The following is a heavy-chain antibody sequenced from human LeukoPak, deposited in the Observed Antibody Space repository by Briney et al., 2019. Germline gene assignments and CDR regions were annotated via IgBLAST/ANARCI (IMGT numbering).Heavy chain of an antibody. J-gene: IGHJ4*02. Sequence: GASVKVSCKASGYTFTGYYMHWVRQAPGQGLEWMGWINPNSGGTNYAQKFQGRVTMTRDTSIGTAYMELSRLRSDDTAVYYCARLEYCTNGVCYTIDYWGQGTLVTVSS. V-gene: IGHV1-2*02. CDR3: ARLEYCTNGVCYTIDY. CDR2: INPNSGGT. CDR1: GYTFTGYY. D-gene: IGHD2-8*01.